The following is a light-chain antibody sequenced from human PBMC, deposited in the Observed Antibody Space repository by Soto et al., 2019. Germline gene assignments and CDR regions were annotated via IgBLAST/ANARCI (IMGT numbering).Light chain of an antibody. Sequence: DIPLTQSPSFLSASVGDRVTITCRASQGISSYLAWYQQKPGKAPKLLIYAASTLQSGVPSRFSGSGSGTEFTLTISSRQPEDFATYYCQQLNSYPRVTFGGGTKVEIK. CDR2: AAS. CDR3: QQLNSYPRVT. V-gene: IGKV1-9*01. CDR1: QGISSY. J-gene: IGKJ4*01.